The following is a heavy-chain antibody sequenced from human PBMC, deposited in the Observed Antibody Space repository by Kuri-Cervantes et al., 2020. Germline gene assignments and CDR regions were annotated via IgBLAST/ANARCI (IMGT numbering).Heavy chain of an antibody. D-gene: IGHD3-22*01. J-gene: IGHJ4*02. CDR2: ISGSGGST. CDR3: ARARVMYYYDSSGRIDY. CDR1: GFTFSSYA. Sequence: GGSLRLSCAASGFTFSSYAMSWVRQAPGKGLEWVSAISGSGGSTYYADSVKGRFTISRDNSKNSLYLQMNSLRAEDTAVYYCARARVMYYYDSSGRIDYWGQGTLVTVSS. V-gene: IGHV3-23*01.